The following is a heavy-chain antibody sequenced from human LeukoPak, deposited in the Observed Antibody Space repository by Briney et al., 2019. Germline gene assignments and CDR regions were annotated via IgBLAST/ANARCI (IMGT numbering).Heavy chain of an antibody. CDR2: ISTSGSTI. CDR3: ARDHATYYSDSSGYYDY. D-gene: IGHD3-22*01. V-gene: IGHV3-48*03. J-gene: IGHJ4*02. Sequence: PGGSLRLSCAASGFTFSSYEMNWVRQAPGKGLEWVSYISTSGSTIYYADSVKGRFTISRDNAKNSLYLQMNSLRAEDTAVYYCARDHATYYSDSSGYYDYWGQGTQVTVSS. CDR1: GFTFSSYE.